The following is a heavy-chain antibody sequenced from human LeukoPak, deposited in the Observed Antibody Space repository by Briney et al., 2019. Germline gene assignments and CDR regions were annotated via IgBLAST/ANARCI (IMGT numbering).Heavy chain of an antibody. CDR3: ARETVETLDAFDI. V-gene: IGHV3-66*02. CDR2: IYSGGST. J-gene: IGHJ3*02. D-gene: IGHD3-16*01. CDR1: GFTVSSNY. Sequence: PGGSLRLSCAASGFTVSSNYMSWVRQAPGKGLEWVSVIYSGGSTYYADSVKGRFTISRDNSKNTLYLQMNSLRAEDTAVYYCARETVETLDAFDIWGQGTMVTVSS.